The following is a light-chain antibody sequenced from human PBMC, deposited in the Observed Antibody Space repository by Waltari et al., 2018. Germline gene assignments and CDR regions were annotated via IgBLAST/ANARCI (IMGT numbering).Light chain of an antibody. CDR1: SSNIGAVYD. CDR3: QSYDSSLSGVI. V-gene: IGLV1-40*01. CDR2: GNN. J-gene: IGLJ2*01. Sequence: QSVLTQPPSVSGAPGQRITISCTGTSSNIGAVYDVHWYLQLPGTAPKLLILGNNNRPSGLPDRFSASKSDTSASLAITGLQAEDEADYYCQSYDSSLSGVIFGGGTKLTVL.